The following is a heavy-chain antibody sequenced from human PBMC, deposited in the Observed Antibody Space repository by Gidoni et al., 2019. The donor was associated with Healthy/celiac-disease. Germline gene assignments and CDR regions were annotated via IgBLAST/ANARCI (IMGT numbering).Heavy chain of an antibody. V-gene: IGHV4-34*01. D-gene: IGHD6-6*01. Sequence: QVQLQQWGAGLLKPSETLSLTCAVYGGSFSGYYWSWIRQPPGKGLEWIGEINHSGSTNYNPSLKSRVTISVDTSKNQFSLRLSSVTAADTAVYYCARERIAARPGASNWGQGTLVTVSS. CDR2: INHSGST. CDR3: ARERIAARPGASN. CDR1: GGSFSGYY. J-gene: IGHJ4*02.